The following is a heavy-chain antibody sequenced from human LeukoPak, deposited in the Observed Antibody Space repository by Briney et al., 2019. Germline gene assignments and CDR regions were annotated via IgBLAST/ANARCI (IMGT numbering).Heavy chain of an antibody. V-gene: IGHV3-30*04. CDR2: ISYGGSNK. Sequence: GGSLRLSCAASGFTFSSYAMRWARPAPGEGVGWGAVISYGGSNKYYAHSVKGRFTISRDNSKNPVYLQMNSLGAEDTAVYYCAGDGPDLITMSLLYYFDYWRQRPLDSVSS. J-gene: IGHJ4*02. D-gene: IGHD3-22*01. CDR3: AGDGPDLITMSLLYYFDY. CDR1: GFTFSSYA.